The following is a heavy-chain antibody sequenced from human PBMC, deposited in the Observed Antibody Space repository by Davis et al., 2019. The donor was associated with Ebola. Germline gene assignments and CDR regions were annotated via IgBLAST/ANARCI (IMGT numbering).Heavy chain of an antibody. CDR2: IHHSGGT. V-gene: IGHV4-30-4*08. Sequence: SESLSLTCTVSGGSISNGYYSWSWIRQPPGKGLEWIGYIHHSGGTYYNPSLKSRLTLAVDTSKNQFSLKLSSVTAEETAVYFCARERRGETEYVWGTHPPFFDYWGQGTLVTVSS. CDR3: ARERRGETEYVWGTHPPFFDY. J-gene: IGHJ4*02. CDR1: GGSISNGYYS. D-gene: IGHD3-16*01.